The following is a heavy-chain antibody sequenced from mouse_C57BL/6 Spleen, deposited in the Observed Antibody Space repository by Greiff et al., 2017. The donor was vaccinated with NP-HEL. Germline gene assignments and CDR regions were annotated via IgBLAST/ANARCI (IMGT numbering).Heavy chain of an antibody. CDR1: GFTFSDYG. CDR3: ARRPHYYGSSYAMDY. Sequence: EVKVVESGGGLVKPGGSLKLSCAASGFTFSDYGMHWVRQAPEKGLEWVAYISSGSSTIYYEDTVKGRFTISRDNAKNTLFLQMTSLRSEDTAMYYCARRPHYYGSSYAMDYWGQGTSVTVSS. V-gene: IGHV5-17*01. CDR2: ISSGSSTI. J-gene: IGHJ4*01. D-gene: IGHD1-1*01.